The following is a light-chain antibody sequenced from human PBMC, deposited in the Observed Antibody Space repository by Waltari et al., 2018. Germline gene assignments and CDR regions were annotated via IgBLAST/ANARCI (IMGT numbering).Light chain of an antibody. CDR1: SSNHGSNT. CDR2: NDD. V-gene: IGLV1-44*01. J-gene: IGLJ3*02. CDR3: AAWDDTLKGL. Sequence: QSVLTQPPSASGAPGQRLTITCSIGSSNHGSNTVNWYQQFPGTAPKLLMFNDDQRASGVPGRFSGSRSVTSASLAISGLQSEDEATYYCAAWDDTLKGLFGGGTTLTVL.